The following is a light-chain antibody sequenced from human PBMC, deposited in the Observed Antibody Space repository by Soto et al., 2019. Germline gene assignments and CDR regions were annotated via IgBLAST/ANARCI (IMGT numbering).Light chain of an antibody. Sequence: AIQMTQFPSSLSASVRDRVVISCRTSQDIRNKLGWYQQKPGQAPKLLIFGASTLHSGVPSRFSGSGSGTRFTLTITILQPEDVATYYCLHEYNYPWTFGQGTKVEIK. CDR1: QDIRNK. V-gene: IGKV1-6*01. J-gene: IGKJ1*01. CDR3: LHEYNYPWT. CDR2: GAS.